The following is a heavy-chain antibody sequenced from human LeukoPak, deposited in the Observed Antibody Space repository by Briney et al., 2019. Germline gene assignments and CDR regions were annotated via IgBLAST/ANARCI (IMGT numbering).Heavy chain of an antibody. V-gene: IGHV1-18*01. CDR3: ARDTTGSGGSHFDY. CDR1: GYTFTSYG. D-gene: IGHD2-15*01. CDR2: ISAYNGNT. Sequence: EASVKVSCKASGYTFTSYGISWVRQAPGQGLEWTGWISAYNGNTNYAQKLQGRVTMTTDTSTSTAYMELRSLRSDDTAVYYCARDTTGSGGSHFDYWGQGTLVTVSS. J-gene: IGHJ4*02.